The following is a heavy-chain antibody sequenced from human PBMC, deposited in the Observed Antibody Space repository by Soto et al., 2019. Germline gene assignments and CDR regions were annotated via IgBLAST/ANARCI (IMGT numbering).Heavy chain of an antibody. J-gene: IGHJ4*02. D-gene: IGHD6-13*01. V-gene: IGHV4-39*01. CDR3: ASIFYSSTWYYYLDY. Sequence: QLQLQESGPGLVKPPETLSLVCTVSGGSISSSRYYWGWIRQPPGKGLEWIGNIHYSGSTSYNPSPKSRVTISVDTSKKQFSLTMYSVTAADTAVYYCASIFYSSTWYYYLDYWGQGTLVTVSS. CDR2: IHYSGST. CDR1: GGSISSSRYY.